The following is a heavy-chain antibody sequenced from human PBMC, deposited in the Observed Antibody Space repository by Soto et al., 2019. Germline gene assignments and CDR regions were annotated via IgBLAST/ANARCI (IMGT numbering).Heavy chain of an antibody. Sequence: GASVKVYIKGSAYTFTIYSTSGVRQAPGQGLEWMGWISAYNGNTNYAQKLQGRVTMTTDTSTSTAYMELRSLRSDDTAVYYCAREEELAFDWLGYWVKGSLVTVSS. CDR3: AREEELAFDWLGY. J-gene: IGHJ4*02. V-gene: IGHV1-18*01. CDR2: ISAYNGNT. D-gene: IGHD3-9*01. CDR1: AYTFTIYS.